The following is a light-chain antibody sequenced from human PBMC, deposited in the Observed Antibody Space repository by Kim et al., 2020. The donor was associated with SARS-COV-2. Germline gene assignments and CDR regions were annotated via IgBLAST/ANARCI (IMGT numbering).Light chain of an antibody. J-gene: IGLJ3*02. CDR2: ENN. V-gene: IGLV6-57*03. Sequence: NFMLTQPHSVSESPGKTVTISCTRGSGTIAGTYVQWYQQRPGGAPATVIYENNQRPSGVPDRFSGSIDSSSNSASLTISGLKTDDEADYYCQSYDTSALWVFGGGTKLTVL. CDR1: SGTIAGTY. CDR3: QSYDTSALWV.